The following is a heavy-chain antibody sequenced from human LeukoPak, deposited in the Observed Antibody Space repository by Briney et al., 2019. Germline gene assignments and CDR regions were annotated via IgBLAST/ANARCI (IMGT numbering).Heavy chain of an antibody. Sequence: ASVKISCKTSGYRFTNFDINWVRQAPGQGPEWMGWMNPDNGNTGYEQKFQGRVSMSGDTSITTAFMVLSSLRSDDTAVYFCARGPRESSSSDYWGQGTLVTVSS. D-gene: IGHD6-13*01. CDR3: ARGPRESSSSDY. CDR2: MNPDNGNT. J-gene: IGHJ4*02. CDR1: GYRFTNFD. V-gene: IGHV1-8*01.